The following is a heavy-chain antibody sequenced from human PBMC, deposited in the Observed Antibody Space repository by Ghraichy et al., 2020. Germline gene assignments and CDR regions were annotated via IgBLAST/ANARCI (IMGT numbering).Heavy chain of an antibody. J-gene: IGHJ4*02. CDR2: ISYDGSNK. Sequence: GESLNISCAASGFTFSSYGMHWVRQAPGKGLEWVAVISYDGSNKYYADSVKGRFTISRDNSKNTLYLQMNSLRAEDTAVYYCAKDHGSMGVDYWGQGTLVTVSS. V-gene: IGHV3-30*18. CDR3: AKDHGSMGVDY. CDR1: GFTFSSYG. D-gene: IGHD1-26*01.